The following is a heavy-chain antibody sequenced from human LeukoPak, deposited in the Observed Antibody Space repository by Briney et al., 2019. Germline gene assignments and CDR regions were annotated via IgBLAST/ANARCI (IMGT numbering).Heavy chain of an antibody. Sequence: PSETLSLTCAVYGGSFSGYYWSWIRQPPGKGLEWIGEINHSGGTNYNPSLKSRVTISVDTSKNQFSLKLSSVTAADTAVYYCTRGLGGPHFDYWGQGTLVTVSS. CDR1: GGSFSGYY. CDR3: TRGLGGPHFDY. V-gene: IGHV4-34*01. CDR2: INHSGGT. J-gene: IGHJ4*02. D-gene: IGHD2-15*01.